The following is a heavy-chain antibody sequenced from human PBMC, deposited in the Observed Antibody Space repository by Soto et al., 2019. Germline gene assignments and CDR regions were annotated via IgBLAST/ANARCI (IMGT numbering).Heavy chain of an antibody. CDR1: GGSISSYY. J-gene: IGHJ6*03. V-gene: IGHV4-59*01. CDR2: IYYSGST. CDR3: ARNTGTYNYYYYMDV. D-gene: IGHD5-18*01. Sequence: PSETLSLTCTVSGGSISSYYWSWIRQPPGKGLEWIGYIYYSGSTNYNPSLKSRVTISVDTSKNQFSLKLSSVTAADTAVYYCARNTGTYNYYYYMDVWGKGTTVTVSS.